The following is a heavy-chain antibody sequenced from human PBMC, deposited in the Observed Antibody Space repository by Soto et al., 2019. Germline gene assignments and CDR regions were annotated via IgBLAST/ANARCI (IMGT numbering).Heavy chain of an antibody. D-gene: IGHD2-8*01. J-gene: IGHJ4*02. CDR1: GFTFSNYA. V-gene: IGHV3-23*01. Sequence: PGGSLRLSCAASGFTFSNYAMSLVRQAPGKELEWVSSISSSGGSTDYADSVKGRFTISRDNSQNTLNLQMNSLRAEDTAIYFCAKNQHAMAHDYWGPGTLVTVSS. CDR3: AKNQHAMAHDY. CDR2: ISSSGGST.